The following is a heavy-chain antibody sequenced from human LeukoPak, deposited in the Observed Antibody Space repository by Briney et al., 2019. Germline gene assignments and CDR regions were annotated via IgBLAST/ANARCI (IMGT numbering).Heavy chain of an antibody. CDR2: INPNSGGT. CDR1: GYTFTGYY. CDR3: ASYKGRLSTWVFDY. Sequence: ASVKVSCKASGYTFTGYYMHWVRQAPGQGLEWMGRINPNSGGTNYAQKFQGRVTMTRDTSISTAYMELSRLRSDDTAVYYCASYKGRLSTWVFDYWGQGTLVTVSS. J-gene: IGHJ4*02. D-gene: IGHD3-16*02. V-gene: IGHV1-2*06.